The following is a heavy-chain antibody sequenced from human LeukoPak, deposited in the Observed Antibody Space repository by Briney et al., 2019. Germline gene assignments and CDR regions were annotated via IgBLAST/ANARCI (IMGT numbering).Heavy chain of an antibody. CDR1: GYTFTNYA. D-gene: IGHD6-19*01. J-gene: IGHJ4*02. CDR3: ARGGPNRSGWTLDY. Sequence: ASVKVSCNASGYTFTNYAIHWVRQAPGQRLERMGWFNSDTGNTEYSQKFQGRVIITRDTSANTAYMELSSLRPEDTAVFFCARGGPNRSGWTLDYWGQGTLVTVSS. V-gene: IGHV1-3*01. CDR2: FNSDTGNT.